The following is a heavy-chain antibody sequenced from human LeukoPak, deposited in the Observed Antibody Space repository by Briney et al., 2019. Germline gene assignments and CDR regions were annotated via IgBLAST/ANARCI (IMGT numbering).Heavy chain of an antibody. CDR2: IKQDGSAK. Sequence: PGGSLRLSCAASGFTFSSTWMSWVRQAPGKGLEWVANIKQDGSAKYYADSVKGRFTISRDNAKNSLYLQMNSLRAEDTAVYYCARDYPWGFDYWGQGTLVTVSS. V-gene: IGHV3-7*01. D-gene: IGHD1-26*01. CDR3: ARDYPWGFDY. CDR1: GFTFSSTW. J-gene: IGHJ4*02.